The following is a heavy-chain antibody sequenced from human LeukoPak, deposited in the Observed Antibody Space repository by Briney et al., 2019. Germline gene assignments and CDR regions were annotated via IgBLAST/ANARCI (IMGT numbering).Heavy chain of an antibody. CDR1: GGSFSGYY. D-gene: IGHD2-2*01. V-gene: IGHV4-34*01. CDR2: INHRGST. Sequence: SETLSLTCAVYGGSFSGYYWSWIRQPPGKGLEWIGEINHRGSTNYNPSLKSRVTISVDTSKNQFSLKLNSVTAADTAVYYCARDHFRVGCSTTSCYGVDPWGQGTLVTVSS. J-gene: IGHJ5*02. CDR3: ARDHFRVGCSTTSCYGVDP.